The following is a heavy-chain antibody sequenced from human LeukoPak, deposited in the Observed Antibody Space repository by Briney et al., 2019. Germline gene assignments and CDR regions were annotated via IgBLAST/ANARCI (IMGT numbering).Heavy chain of an antibody. J-gene: IGHJ4*02. CDR3: AKDMGGSGYYGSGSYFDY. V-gene: IGHV3-9*01. D-gene: IGHD3-10*01. Sequence: YADSVKGRFTISRDNAKNSLYLQMNSLRAEDTALYYCAKDMGGSGYYGSGSYFDYWGQGTLVTVSS.